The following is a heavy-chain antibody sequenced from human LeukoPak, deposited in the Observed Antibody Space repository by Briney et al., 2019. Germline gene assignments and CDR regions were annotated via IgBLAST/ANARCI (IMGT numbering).Heavy chain of an antibody. J-gene: IGHJ5*02. CDR1: GFTFSSYR. Sequence: GGSLRLSCAASGFTFSSYRMNWVRQAPGKGLEWVSSISSSSSYIYYADSVKGRFTISRDNAKNSLYLQMNSLRAEDTAVYYCARSSGYSSGWTNWFDPWGQGTLVTVSS. D-gene: IGHD6-19*01. CDR2: ISSSSSYI. V-gene: IGHV3-21*01. CDR3: ARSSGYSSGWTNWFDP.